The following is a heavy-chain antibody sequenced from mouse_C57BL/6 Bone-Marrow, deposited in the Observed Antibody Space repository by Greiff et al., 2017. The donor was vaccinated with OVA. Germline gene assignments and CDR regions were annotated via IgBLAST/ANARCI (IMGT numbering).Heavy chain of an antibody. CDR3: ARDVDYGSSYCFDY. Sequence: EVQLQQSGPELVKPGASVKMSCKASGYTFTDYNMHWVKQSHGKSLEWIGYINPNNGGTSYNQKFKGKATLTVNKSSSTAYMELRSLTSEDSAVYYCARDVDYGSSYCFDYWGQGTTLTVSS. CDR1: GYTFTDYN. CDR2: INPNNGGT. D-gene: IGHD1-1*01. J-gene: IGHJ2*01. V-gene: IGHV1-22*01.